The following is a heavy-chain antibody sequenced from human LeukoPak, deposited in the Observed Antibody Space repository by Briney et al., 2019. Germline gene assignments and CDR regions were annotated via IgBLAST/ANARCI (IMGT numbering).Heavy chain of an antibody. J-gene: IGHJ4*02. CDR2: IYYSGST. Sequence: SETLSLTCTVSGGSISSYYWSWIRQPPGKGLEWIGYIYYSGSTYYNPSLKSRVTISVDTSKNQFSLKLSSVTAADTAVYYCARQDYDFWSGYLYYFDYWGQGTLVTVSS. V-gene: IGHV4-59*04. CDR3: ARQDYDFWSGYLYYFDY. D-gene: IGHD3-3*01. CDR1: GGSISSYY.